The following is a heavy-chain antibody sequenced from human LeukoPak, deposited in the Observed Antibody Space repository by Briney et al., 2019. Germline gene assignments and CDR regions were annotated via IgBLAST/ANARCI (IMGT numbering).Heavy chain of an antibody. CDR3: ATAARYYYYMDV. V-gene: IGHV3-66*02. CDR1: GFTVSSNY. J-gene: IGHJ6*03. D-gene: IGHD6-13*01. Sequence: GGPLRLSCAASGFTVSSNYMSWVRQAPGKGLEWVSVIYSGGSTYYADSVKGRFTISRDNSKNTLYLQMNSLRAEDTAVYYCATAARYYYYMDVWGKGTTVTVSS. CDR2: IYSGGST.